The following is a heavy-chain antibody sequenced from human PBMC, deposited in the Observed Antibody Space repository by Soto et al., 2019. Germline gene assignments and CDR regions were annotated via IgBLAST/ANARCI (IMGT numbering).Heavy chain of an antibody. CDR3: ARAVYSNHVY. CDR1: GASISSGSYY. D-gene: IGHD4-4*01. V-gene: IGHV4-31*03. J-gene: IGHJ4*02. Sequence: QVQLQESGPGLVKPSQTLSLTCTVSGASISSGSYYCSWIRQLPGKGLEWIGYISNSGSTYYNPCLKSRVTISVDRSKNQFSLRVSSVTAADTAVYYCARAVYSNHVYWGQGTLVTVSS. CDR2: ISNSGST.